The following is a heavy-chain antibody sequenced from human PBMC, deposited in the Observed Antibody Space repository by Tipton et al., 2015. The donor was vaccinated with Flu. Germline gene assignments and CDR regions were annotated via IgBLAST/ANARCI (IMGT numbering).Heavy chain of an antibody. J-gene: IGHJ5*02. D-gene: IGHD3-3*01. CDR3: ARNDFWSGLTLRNWFDP. Sequence: TLSLTCTVSGGSINGSNFYWGWLRQPPGKGLEWIASFSYSRNTHYNPSLKNRVTISVDTSKNQFSLRLSSVTAADTAVYYCARNDFWSGLTLRNWFDPWGQGTLVTVSS. V-gene: IGHV4-39*01. CDR2: FSYSRNT. CDR1: GGSINGSNFY.